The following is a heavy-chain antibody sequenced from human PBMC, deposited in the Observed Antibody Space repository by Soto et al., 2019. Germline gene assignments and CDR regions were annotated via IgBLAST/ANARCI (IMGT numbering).Heavy chain of an antibody. V-gene: IGHV3-30*03. D-gene: IGHD3-3*01. CDR2: ISKDGSKK. CDR3: ARDGLPDDFRSGGYWFDP. J-gene: IGHJ5*02. Sequence: QVQLVESGGGVVQPGRSLRLSCAASGFMFSGFGMHWVRQAPGKGLQWVAGISKDGSKKYYADSVKGRFTISRDNSKKTLYLQMNSLRAEDTAVYYCARDGLPDDFRSGGYWFDPWGQGTQVTVSS. CDR1: GFMFSGFG.